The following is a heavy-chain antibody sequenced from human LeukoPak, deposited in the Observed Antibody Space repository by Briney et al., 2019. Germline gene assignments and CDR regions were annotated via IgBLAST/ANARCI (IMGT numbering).Heavy chain of an antibody. Sequence: PGGSLRLSCTPSGFTFGEDTMSWFRQAPGKGLEWVSAISVSGGSTYYADSVKGRFTISRDNSENTLYLQMNSLRAEDTAVYYCAGGGPASDYWGQGTLVTVSS. D-gene: IGHD2-15*01. CDR2: ISVSGGST. CDR1: GFTFGEDT. J-gene: IGHJ4*02. V-gene: IGHV3-23*01. CDR3: AGGGPASDY.